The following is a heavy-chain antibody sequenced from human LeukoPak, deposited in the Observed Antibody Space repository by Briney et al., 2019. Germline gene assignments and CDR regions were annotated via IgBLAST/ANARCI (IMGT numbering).Heavy chain of an antibody. CDR1: GFTFSRYA. CDR3: AKMRYFDWPTV. CDR2: ISGSGGST. Sequence: GGSLRLSCAASGFTFSRYAMSWVGQAPGNGLEWVSAISGSGGSTYYADSVKGRFTISRDNSKNTLYLQMNSLRAENTAVYYCAKMRYFDWPTVWGQGTLVTVSS. J-gene: IGHJ4*02. D-gene: IGHD3-9*01. V-gene: IGHV3-23*01.